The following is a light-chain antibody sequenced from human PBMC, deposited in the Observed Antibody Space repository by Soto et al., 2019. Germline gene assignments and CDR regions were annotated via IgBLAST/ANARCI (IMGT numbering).Light chain of an antibody. V-gene: IGKV3-20*01. CDR1: QSISSDY. J-gene: IGKJ3*01. Sequence: EVVLTQSPDTLSLSPGERATLSCRASQSISSDYLVWYQQKPGQAPRLLIYGASSRATGIPARVSGSGSVTDFTLTINSLEPEDFAVYYCQHYGNSPPSVTFGPGTKVDIK. CDR3: QHYGNSPPSVT. CDR2: GAS.